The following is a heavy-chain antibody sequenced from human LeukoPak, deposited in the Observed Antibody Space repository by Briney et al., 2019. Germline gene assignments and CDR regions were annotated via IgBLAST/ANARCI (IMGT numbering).Heavy chain of an antibody. D-gene: IGHD1-26*01. Sequence: PGGSLRLSCAASGFTFSSYSMNWVRQAPGKGLEWVSYISSSSTIYYADSVKGRFTISRDNAKNSLYLQMSSLRAEDTAVYYCARDRESDSGSYYDYWGQGTLVTVSS. J-gene: IGHJ4*02. V-gene: IGHV3-48*04. CDR3: ARDRESDSGSYYDY. CDR1: GFTFSSYS. CDR2: ISSSSTI.